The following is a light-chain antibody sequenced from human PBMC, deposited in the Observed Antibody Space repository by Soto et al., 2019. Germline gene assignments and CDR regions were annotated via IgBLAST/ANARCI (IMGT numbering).Light chain of an antibody. J-gene: IGLJ3*02. CDR2: EVS. CDR3: SSYAGSDNPWV. V-gene: IGLV2-8*01. Sequence: QSALTQPPSASGSPGQSVTISCTGTSSDVGAYNYVSWYQQHPGKVPKLMIYEVSKRPSGVPDRFSGSKSGNTASLTVSGLQAEDEADYYCSSYAGSDNPWVFGGGTKLTVL. CDR1: SSDVGAYNY.